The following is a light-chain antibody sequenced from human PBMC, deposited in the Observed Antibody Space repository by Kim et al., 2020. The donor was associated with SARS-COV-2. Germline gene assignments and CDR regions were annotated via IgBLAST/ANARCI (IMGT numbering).Light chain of an antibody. V-gene: IGKV3-15*01. CDR3: QQYNNWPFT. J-gene: IGKJ2*01. CDR2: GAS. Sequence: SVSPGESATLTCRASRSVTSHLAWYQETPAQAPRLLIYGASTRATGIPARFSGSGSGTEFTLSISSLQSEDFAVYYCQQYNNWPFTFGQGTKLEI. CDR1: RSVTSH.